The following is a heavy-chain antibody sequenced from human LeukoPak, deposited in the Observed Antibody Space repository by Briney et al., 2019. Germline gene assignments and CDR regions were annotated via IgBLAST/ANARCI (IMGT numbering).Heavy chain of an antibody. CDR2: ISTYNGDS. V-gene: IGHV1-18*01. D-gene: IGHD2-8*02. CDR3: ARDWSKQTLPDY. CDR1: GYGFTTYG. Sequence: GASVKVSCKASGYGFTTYGISWVRQAPGQGLEWMGWISTYNGDSNCAQKFQGRVTMTTDTSTSTAYMEVRSLTFDDTAVYFCARDWSKQTLPDYWGQGTLVTVSS. J-gene: IGHJ4*02.